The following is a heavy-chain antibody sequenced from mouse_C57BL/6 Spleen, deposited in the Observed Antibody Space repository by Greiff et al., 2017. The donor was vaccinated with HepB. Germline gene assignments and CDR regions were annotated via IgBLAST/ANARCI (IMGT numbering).Heavy chain of an antibody. Sequence: EVKLMESGGGLVQPGGSLSLSCAASGFTFTDYYMSWVRQPPGKALEWLGFIRNKANGYTTEYSASVKGRFTISRDNSQSILYLQMNALRAEDSATYYCARSYDGDCVKYFDYWGQGTTLTVSS. CDR3: ARSYDGDCVKYFDY. D-gene: IGHD2-3*01. CDR2: IRNKANGYTT. CDR1: GFTFTDYY. J-gene: IGHJ2*01. V-gene: IGHV7-3*01.